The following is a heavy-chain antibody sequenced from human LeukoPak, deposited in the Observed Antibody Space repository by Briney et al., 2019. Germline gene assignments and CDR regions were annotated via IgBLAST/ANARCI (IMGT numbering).Heavy chain of an antibody. CDR1: GFSVSGNF. J-gene: IGHJ6*03. Sequence: GGSLRLSCAASGFSVSGNFMSWVRQAPGKGLEWVSVIYSGGTTYYADSVRGRFTISRDNYKDTLYLQMNSLRAEDTAVYYCARDGYGNNYMDVWGKGTTVIVSS. D-gene: IGHD5-18*01. CDR2: IYSGGTT. CDR3: ARDGYGNNYMDV. V-gene: IGHV3-53*01.